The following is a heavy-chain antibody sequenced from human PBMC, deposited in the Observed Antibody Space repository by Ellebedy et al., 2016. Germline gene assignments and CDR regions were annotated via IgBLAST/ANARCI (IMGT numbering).Heavy chain of an antibody. CDR1: GYTFSSFG. Sequence: ASVKVSXKASGYTFSSFGISWVRQAPGQGLEYLGYISGDTGDTDYARKFHGRITVTADKSAKTAYMDLRSLTSDDTGVYYCARDTPNDDYNAYYYYGMDVWGQGTTVTVSS. D-gene: IGHD5-24*01. J-gene: IGHJ6*02. CDR2: ISGDTGDT. V-gene: IGHV1-18*01. CDR3: ARDTPNDDYNAYYYYGMDV.